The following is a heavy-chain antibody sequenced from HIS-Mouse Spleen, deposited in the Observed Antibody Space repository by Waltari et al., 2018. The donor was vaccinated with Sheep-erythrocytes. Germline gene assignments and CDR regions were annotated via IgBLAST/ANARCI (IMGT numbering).Heavy chain of an antibody. D-gene: IGHD2-15*01. V-gene: IGHV3-48*01. J-gene: IGHJ4*02. CDR3: AREDGYCSGGSCYFDY. CDR1: GFTFSSYS. CDR2: ISSSSSTI. Sequence: SAASGFTFSSYSMNWVRQAPGKGLEWVSYISSSSSTIYYADSVKGRLTLYIDNAKSSLYLQVNSLRAEDTAVYYCAREDGYCSGGSCYFDYWGQGTLVTVAS.